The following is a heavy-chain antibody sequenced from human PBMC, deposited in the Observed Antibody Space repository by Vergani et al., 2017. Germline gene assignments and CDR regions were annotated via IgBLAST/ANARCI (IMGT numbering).Heavy chain of an antibody. CDR1: GGSISSSSYY. CDR2: IYYSGST. D-gene: IGHD5-18*01. V-gene: IGHV4-39*07. J-gene: IGHJ6*03. Sequence: QLQLQESGPGLVKPSETLSLTCTVSGGSISSSSYYWGWIRQPPGKGLEWIGSIYYSGSTNYNPSLKSRVTISVDTSKNQFSLKLSSVTAADTAVYYCAREYSYGPGGYYYYYYMDVWGKGTTVTVSS. CDR3: AREYSYGPGGYYYYYYMDV.